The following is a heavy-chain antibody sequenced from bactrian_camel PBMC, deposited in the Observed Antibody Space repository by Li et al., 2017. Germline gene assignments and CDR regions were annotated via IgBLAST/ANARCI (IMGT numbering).Heavy chain of an antibody. CDR3: ARSSSHWAFDN. CDR2: LGDTT. V-gene: IGHV3S1*01. CDR1: GFTFSSSW. Sequence: HVQLVESGGDLVQPGGSLRLSCVGSGFTFSSSWMYWVRQAPGKGLEWVSTLGDTTYYGDPVKGRFTISRDNARNTVYLQMNSLKPEDTAVYYCARSSSHWAFDNWGQGTQVTVS. J-gene: IGHJ4*01. D-gene: IGHD6*01.